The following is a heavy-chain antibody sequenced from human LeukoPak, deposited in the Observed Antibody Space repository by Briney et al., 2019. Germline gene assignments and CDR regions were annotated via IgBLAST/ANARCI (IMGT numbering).Heavy chain of an antibody. CDR3: ARAHSSSSTFDL. CDR1: RFTSSSSG. J-gene: IGHJ4*02. D-gene: IGHD6-6*01. CDR2: IWYDVSNK. V-gene: IGHV3-33*01. Sequence: GSLRLSCAAPRFTSSSSGMHWVRQAPGKGLERVAVIWYDVSNKYYADSVKGRFTISRDNSKNTLYLQMNSLRAEDTAVYYCARAHSSSSTFDLWGQGTLVTVSS.